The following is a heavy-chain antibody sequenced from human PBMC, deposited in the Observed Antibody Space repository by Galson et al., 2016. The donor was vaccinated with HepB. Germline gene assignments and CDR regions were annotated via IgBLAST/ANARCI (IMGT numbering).Heavy chain of an antibody. Sequence: SLRLSCAASGFSFSTYAMHWVRQAPGKGLEWVAVISYDGSNKYYADSVKGRFTISRDNSKNTLSLQMNTLRAEDTAIYYCASTHGNPYDRPDIWGQGTVATVSS. CDR2: ISYDGSNK. CDR3: ASTHGNPYDRPDI. CDR1: GFSFSTYA. D-gene: IGHD3-22*01. J-gene: IGHJ3*02. V-gene: IGHV3-30-3*01.